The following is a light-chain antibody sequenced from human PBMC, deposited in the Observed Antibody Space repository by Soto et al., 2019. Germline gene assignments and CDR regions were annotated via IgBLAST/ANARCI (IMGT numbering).Light chain of an antibody. CDR2: WAS. V-gene: IGKV4-1*01. Sequence: DIVMTQSPDSLAVSLGERATINCKSSQSVLYSSNNKNYLAWYQQRAGQPPKLLIYWASTRESGVPDRFSGSGSWTDFTLTISTLQAEDVAVYYCQQYYSTPLTFGGGTKVEI. CDR3: QQYYSTPLT. CDR1: QSVLYSSNNKNY. J-gene: IGKJ4*01.